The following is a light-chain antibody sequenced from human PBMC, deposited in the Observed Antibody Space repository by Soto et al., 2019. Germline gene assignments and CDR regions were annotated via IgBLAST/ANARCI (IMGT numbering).Light chain of an antibody. CDR2: GAS. CDR1: QSVSSSY. CDR3: QQYGSSLGGT. Sequence: EIVLTQSPGTLSLSPGERATLSCRASQSVSSSYLAWYQQKPGQAPRLLIYGASSRATGIPDRFSGSGSGTDFTLTISRLEPEDFAVYYCQQYGSSLGGTFGQGTEVEIK. V-gene: IGKV3-20*01. J-gene: IGKJ1*01.